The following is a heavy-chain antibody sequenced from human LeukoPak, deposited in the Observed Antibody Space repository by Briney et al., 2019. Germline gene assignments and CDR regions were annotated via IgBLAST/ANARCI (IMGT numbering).Heavy chain of an antibody. V-gene: IGHV3-74*01. J-gene: IGHJ4*02. Sequence: PGGSLRLSCVASGFTFSSYWMHWVRQDPRKGLVWVSRINGDGRNINYADSVRGRFTISRDNAKNTLYLQMNTPRVEDTAVYYCAKDPHYYDSSGYLPYWGQGTLVTVSS. D-gene: IGHD3-22*01. CDR2: INGDGRNI. CDR1: GFTFSSYW. CDR3: AKDPHYYDSSGYLPY.